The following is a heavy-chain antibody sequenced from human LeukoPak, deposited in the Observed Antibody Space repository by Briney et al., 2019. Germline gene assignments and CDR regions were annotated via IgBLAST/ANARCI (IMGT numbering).Heavy chain of an antibody. CDR2: ISSSSGTI. CDR3: ARDRYYYDSSGLDY. Sequence: GGSLRLSCAASGFTFSDYYMSWIRQAPGKGLEWVSYISSSSGTIYYADSVKGRFTISRDNAKNSLYLQMNSLRAEDTAVYYCARDRYYYDSSGLDYWGQGTLVTVSS. J-gene: IGHJ4*02. CDR1: GFTFSDYY. D-gene: IGHD3-22*01. V-gene: IGHV3-11*01.